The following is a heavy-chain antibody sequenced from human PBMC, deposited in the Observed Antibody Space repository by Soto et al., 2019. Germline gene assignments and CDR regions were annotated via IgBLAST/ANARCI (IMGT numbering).Heavy chain of an antibody. CDR1: GFTFSSYG. CDR3: ARDYLEAMVWGVIMADYGMDV. CDR2: ISYDGSNK. J-gene: IGHJ6*02. V-gene: IGHV3-30*03. Sequence: PGGSLRLSCAASGFTFSSYGMHWVRQAPGKGLEWVAVISYDGSNKYYADSVKGRFTISRDNAKNSLYLQMNSLRAEDTAVYYCARDYLEAMVWGVIMADYGMDVWGQGTTVTVSS. D-gene: IGHD3-10*01.